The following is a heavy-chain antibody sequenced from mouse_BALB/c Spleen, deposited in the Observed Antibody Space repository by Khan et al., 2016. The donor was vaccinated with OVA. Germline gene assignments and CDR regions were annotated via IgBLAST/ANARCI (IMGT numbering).Heavy chain of an antibody. CDR2: IGSGGST. V-gene: IGHV5-6-5*01. J-gene: IGHJ2*02. Sequence: EVELVESGGGLVKPGGSLKLSCAASGFTFSRYPMSWVRQTPEKRLEWVASIGSGGSTYHYDSAKGRFTISRDNARNILFLQLSSLRSEDTAMDFYAGVSGSREVDYWGQGTSLTVSS. CDR3: AGVSGSREVDY. D-gene: IGHD1-1*01. CDR1: GFTFSRYP.